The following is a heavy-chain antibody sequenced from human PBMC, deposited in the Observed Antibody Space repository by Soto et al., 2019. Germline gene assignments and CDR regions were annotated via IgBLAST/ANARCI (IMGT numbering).Heavy chain of an antibody. V-gene: IGHV3-23*01. CDR3: AKDNSLHWFEP. D-gene: IGHD2-15*01. Sequence: EVQLLESGGGLVQPGGSLRLACATSGFSFSTYAMTWVRQAPGKGLEWVSTFNGNGGGTYYADAVTGRFTISRENSKNTLYLQMDSLRAGDTATYYCAKDNSLHWFEPWGQGKRVTVSS. CDR1: GFSFSTYA. CDR2: FNGNGGGT. J-gene: IGHJ5*02.